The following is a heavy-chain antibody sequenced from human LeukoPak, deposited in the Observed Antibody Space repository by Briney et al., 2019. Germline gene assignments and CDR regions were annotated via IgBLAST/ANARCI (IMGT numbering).Heavy chain of an antibody. J-gene: IGHJ3*02. CDR2: IGTAGDT. CDR1: GFTFNSYD. Sequence: GGSLRLSCAASGFTFNSYDMHWVRHAQGEGLEWVSSIGTAGDTYYPGSVKGRFTISRDNAKNSVYLQMDSLRHEDTALYYCARVGYSLGSGWLGAFDIWGQGTMVTVSS. V-gene: IGHV3-13*01. CDR3: ARVGYSLGSGWLGAFDI. D-gene: IGHD3-10*01.